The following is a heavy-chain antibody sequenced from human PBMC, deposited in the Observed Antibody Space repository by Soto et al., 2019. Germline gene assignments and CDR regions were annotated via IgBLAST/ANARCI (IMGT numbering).Heavy chain of an antibody. D-gene: IGHD2-2*01. J-gene: IGHJ6*02. CDR1: GGTFSSYA. CDR3: ARSQGSSTSLEIYYYYYYGMDV. V-gene: IGHV1-69*01. Sequence: QVQLVQSGAEVKKPGSSVKVSCKASGGTFSSYAISWVRQAPGQGLEWMGGIIPISDTTNYAQKFQGRVTITADESTSAAYMELSSLRSEDTAAYYCARSQGSSTSLEIYYYYYYGMDVWGQGTTVTVYS. CDR2: IIPISDTT.